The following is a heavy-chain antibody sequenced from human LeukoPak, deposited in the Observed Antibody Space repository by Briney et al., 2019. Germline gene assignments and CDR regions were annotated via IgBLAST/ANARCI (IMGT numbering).Heavy chain of an antibody. Sequence: PSQTLSLTCAISGDSVSSNSAAWNWIRQSPSRGLEWLGRTYYRSKWYNDYAVSVKSRITINPDTSKNQFSLKLSSVTAADTAVYYCARARSKWLVRGYYYYMDVWGKGTTVTVSS. D-gene: IGHD6-19*01. V-gene: IGHV6-1*01. CDR1: GDSVSSNSAA. J-gene: IGHJ6*03. CDR2: TYYRSKWYN. CDR3: ARARSKWLVRGYYYYMDV.